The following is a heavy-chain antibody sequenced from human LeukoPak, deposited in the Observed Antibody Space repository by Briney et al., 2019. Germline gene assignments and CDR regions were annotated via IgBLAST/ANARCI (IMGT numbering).Heavy chain of an antibody. Sequence: PGGSLRLVWGLSGFTFRVAAMTWVRHAPGGGREWVSFISSRGNNTNYTDSVKGRLSISRENSKHTLSMHMNRQRGEHTAIYVCAKDIQLSTWGLGTMVTVSS. CDR3: AKDIQLST. CDR2: ISSRGNNT. V-gene: IGHV3-23*01. CDR1: GFTFRVAA. J-gene: IGHJ3*01. D-gene: IGHD5-24*01.